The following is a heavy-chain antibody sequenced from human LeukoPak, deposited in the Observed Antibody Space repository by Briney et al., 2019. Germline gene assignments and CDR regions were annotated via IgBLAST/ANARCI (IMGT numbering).Heavy chain of an antibody. V-gene: IGHV3-21*01. CDR1: GFTFSGYS. D-gene: IGHD3-10*01. CDR3: ARVMVRGIVQLSALFDY. Sequence: GGSLRLSCAASGFTFSGYSMNWVRQAPGKGLEWVSSISSSSSYIYYADSVKGRFTISRDNAKNSLYLQMNSLRAEDTAVYYCARVMVRGIVQLSALFDYWGQGTLVTVSS. CDR2: ISSSSSYI. J-gene: IGHJ4*02.